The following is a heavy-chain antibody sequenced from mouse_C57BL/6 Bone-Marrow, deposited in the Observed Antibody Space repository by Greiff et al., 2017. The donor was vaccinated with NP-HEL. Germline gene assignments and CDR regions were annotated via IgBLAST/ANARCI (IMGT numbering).Heavy chain of an antibody. CDR3: ARCDYDDEEYYFDY. CDR1: GYAFSSSW. J-gene: IGHJ2*01. D-gene: IGHD2-4*01. CDR2: IYPGDGDT. V-gene: IGHV1-82*01. Sequence: QVQLQQSGPELVKPGASVKISCKASGYAFSSSWMNWVQQRPGKGLEWIGRIYPGDGDTNYNGKFKGKATLTADKSSSTAYMQLSSLTSEDSAVYFCARCDYDDEEYYFDYWGQGTTLTVSS.